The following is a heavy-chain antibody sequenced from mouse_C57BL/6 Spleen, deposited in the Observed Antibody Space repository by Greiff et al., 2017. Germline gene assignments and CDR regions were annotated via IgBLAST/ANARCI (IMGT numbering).Heavy chain of an antibody. V-gene: IGHV1-55*01. CDR3: ARRYDGYLAWFAY. CDR1: GYTFTSYW. Sequence: QVQLQQSGAELVKPGASVKMSCKASGYTFTSYWITWVKQRPGQGLEWIGDIYPGSGSTNYNEKFKSKATLTVDTSSSTAYMQLSSLTSEDSAVYYCARRYDGYLAWFAYWGQGTLVTVSA. CDR2: IYPGSGST. J-gene: IGHJ3*01. D-gene: IGHD2-3*01.